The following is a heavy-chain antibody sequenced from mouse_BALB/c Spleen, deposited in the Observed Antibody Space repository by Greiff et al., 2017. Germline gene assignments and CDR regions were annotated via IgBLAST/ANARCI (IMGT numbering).Heavy chain of an antibody. J-gene: IGHJ3*01. CDR3: TREGMWGNWAY. D-gene: IGHD2-1*01. CDR2: ISSGGSYT. V-gene: IGHV5-6-4*01. Sequence: EVKLKESGGGLVKPGGSLKLSCAASGFTFSSYTMSWVRQTPEKRLEWVATISSGGSYTYYPDSVKGRFTISRDNAKNTLYLQMSSLKSEDTAMYYCTREGMWGNWAYWGQGTLVTVSA. CDR1: GFTFSSYT.